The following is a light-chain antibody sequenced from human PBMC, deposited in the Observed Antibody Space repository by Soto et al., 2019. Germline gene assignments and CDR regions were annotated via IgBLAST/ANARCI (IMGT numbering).Light chain of an antibody. Sequence: EIVLTQSPATLSLSPGERATLSCRASQSGSSNYLAWYQQKPGQAPRLLMYGASSRATGIPARFSGSGSGTDFTLTISRVEPEDFGVYYCQQYGSLPYTCGQGTKLEIK. CDR1: QSGSSNY. V-gene: IGKV3-20*01. CDR2: GAS. J-gene: IGKJ2*01. CDR3: QQYGSLPYT.